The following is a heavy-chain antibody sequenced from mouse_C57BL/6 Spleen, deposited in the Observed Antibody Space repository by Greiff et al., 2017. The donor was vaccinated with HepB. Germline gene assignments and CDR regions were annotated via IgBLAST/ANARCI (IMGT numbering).Heavy chain of an antibody. CDR2: IYPGGGYT. V-gene: IGHV1-63*01. CDR1: GYTFTNYW. Sequence: VQLQQSGAELVRPGTSVKMSCKASGYTFTNYWIGWAKQRPGHGLEWIGDIYPGGGYTNYNEKFKGKATLTADKSSRTAYMQFSSLTSEDSAIYYCARCRYSNPWYFDVWGTGTTVTVSS. CDR3: ARCRYSNPWYFDV. J-gene: IGHJ1*03. D-gene: IGHD2-5*01.